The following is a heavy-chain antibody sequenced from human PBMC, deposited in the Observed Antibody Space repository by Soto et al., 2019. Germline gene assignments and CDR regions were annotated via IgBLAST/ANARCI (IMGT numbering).Heavy chain of an antibody. CDR2: INGGSGHT. Sequence: VKVSCKTSGFAFTNSTIHLVRQAPGQRLEWMGWINGGSGHTRYSQNFQARVTITKDTSASSAYMELRSLRSDDTAVYYCARVLTPNWFDPWGQGTLVTVSS. J-gene: IGHJ5*02. CDR3: ARVLTPNWFDP. V-gene: IGHV1-3*01. D-gene: IGHD2-15*01. CDR1: GFAFTNST.